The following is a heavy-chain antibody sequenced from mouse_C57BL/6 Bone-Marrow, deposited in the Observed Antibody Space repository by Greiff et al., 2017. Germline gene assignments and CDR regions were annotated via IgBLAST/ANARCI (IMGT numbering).Heavy chain of an antibody. D-gene: IGHD2-3*01. CDR1: GYTFTSYW. V-gene: IGHV1-50*01. Sequence: QVQLQQPGAELVKPGASVKLSCKASGYTFTSYWMQWVKQRPGQGLEWIGEIDPSDSYTNYNQKFKGKATLTVDTSSSTAYMQLSSLTSEDTAIYYCARRGDGYYVDYWGQGTTLTVSS. CDR2: IDPSDSYT. CDR3: ARRGDGYYVDY. J-gene: IGHJ2*01.